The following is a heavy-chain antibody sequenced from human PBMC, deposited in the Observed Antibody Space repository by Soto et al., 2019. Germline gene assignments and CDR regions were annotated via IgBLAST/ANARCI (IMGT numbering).Heavy chain of an antibody. CDR3: ARAHKDEPVTVPAAHSDH. CDR1: GGSLSSFY. D-gene: IGHD2-2*01. CDR2: IYHSGTT. J-gene: IGHJ4*01. V-gene: IGHV4-59*01. Sequence: SETLSLTCTVSGGSLSSFYWGGIRRPPGKGLEWMGYIYHSGTTRYNPSLTSRVTMSVDSSKMHFSLTLTPVTAADRATYYCARAHKDEPVTVPAAHSDHGGHGTLVTVSS.